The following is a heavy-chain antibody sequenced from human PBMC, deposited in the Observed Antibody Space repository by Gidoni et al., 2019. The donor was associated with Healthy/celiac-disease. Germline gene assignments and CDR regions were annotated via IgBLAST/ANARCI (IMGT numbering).Heavy chain of an antibody. CDR1: GFHFSDYY. CDR2: ISSSGSTI. J-gene: IGHJ6*02. V-gene: IGHV3-11*01. Sequence: QVQLVESGGGVVKPGGSLRPSCAASGFHFSDYYMTLIPQAPGKGLEWVSYISSSGSTIYYADSVKGRVTISRDNAKNSLYLQMNSLRAEDTAVYYCARERGGGYCSSTSCPYYYYYGMDVWGQGTTVTVSS. D-gene: IGHD2-2*01. CDR3: ARERGGGYCSSTSCPYYYYYGMDV.